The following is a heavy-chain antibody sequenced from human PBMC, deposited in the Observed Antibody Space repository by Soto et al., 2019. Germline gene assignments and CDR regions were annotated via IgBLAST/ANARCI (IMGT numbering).Heavy chain of an antibody. J-gene: IGHJ4*02. D-gene: IGHD1-1*01. Sequence: EVQLLESGGGLVQPGGSLRLSCAASGFTFSNFAMGWVRQAPGKGLEWVSLINGGGDTTYYADSVKGRFTVSRDNSKSIVYLQMNSLRVDDTAVFYCATQDLRRTTGTTWGQGTLVTVSS. CDR2: INGGGDTT. CDR1: GFTFSNFA. V-gene: IGHV3-23*01. CDR3: ATQDLRRTTGTT.